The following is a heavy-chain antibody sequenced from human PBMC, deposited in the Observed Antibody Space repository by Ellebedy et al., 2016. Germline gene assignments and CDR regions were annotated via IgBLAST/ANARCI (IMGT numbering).Heavy chain of an antibody. Sequence: GESLKISCAASGFTFSNYAMTWVRQAPGKGLEWVSAISGDDTHYVNSVKGRFTISRDTSNNTLVLQMNSPRVEDTAVYFCARDVPGSGWALDYWGQGTLVTVSS. D-gene: IGHD3-10*01. J-gene: IGHJ4*02. CDR3: ARDVPGSGWALDY. CDR1: GFTFSNYA. CDR2: ISGDDT. V-gene: IGHV3-23*01.